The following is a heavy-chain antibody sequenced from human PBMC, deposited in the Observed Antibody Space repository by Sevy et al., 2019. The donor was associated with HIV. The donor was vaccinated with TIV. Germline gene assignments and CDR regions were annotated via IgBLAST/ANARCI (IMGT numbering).Heavy chain of an antibody. CDR3: ARDGSFVVVPAAITNFWFDP. V-gene: IGHV1-69*13. J-gene: IGHJ5*02. CDR2: IIPIFGTA. D-gene: IGHD2-2*01. Sequence: ASVKVSCKASGGTFSSYAISWVRQAPGQGLEWMGGIIPIFGTANYAQKFQGRVTITADESTSTADMELSSLRSEDTAVYYCARDGSFVVVPAAITNFWFDPWGQGTLVTVSS. CDR1: GGTFSSYA.